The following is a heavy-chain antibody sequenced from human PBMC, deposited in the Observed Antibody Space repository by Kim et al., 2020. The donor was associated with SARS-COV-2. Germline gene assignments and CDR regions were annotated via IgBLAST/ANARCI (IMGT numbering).Heavy chain of an antibody. J-gene: IGHJ6*02. D-gene: IGHD5-18*01. V-gene: IGHV3-7*03. CDR3: ARDGLEVTWIQLWTQPYYYYAMDV. CDR1: GFTFSSYW. Sequence: GGSLRLSCAASGFTFSSYWMNWVRQAPGKGLEWVANIKQDGSEKYYVDSVKGRFTISRDNAKNSLYLQMNSLRAEDTAVYHCARDGLEVTWIQLWTQPYYYYAMDVWGQGTTVTVSS. CDR2: IKQDGSEK.